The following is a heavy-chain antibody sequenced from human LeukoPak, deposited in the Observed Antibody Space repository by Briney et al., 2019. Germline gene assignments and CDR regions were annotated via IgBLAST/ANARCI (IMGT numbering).Heavy chain of an antibody. V-gene: IGHV4-34*01. Sequence: PSETLSLTCAVYGGSFSGYYWSWIRQPPGKGLEWIGEINHSGSTNYNPSLKSRVTISVDASKNQFSLKLSSVTAADTAVYYCARLTLPRYGSGSAIDYWGQGTLVTVSS. J-gene: IGHJ4*02. D-gene: IGHD3-10*01. CDR3: ARLTLPRYGSGSAIDY. CDR1: GGSFSGYY. CDR2: INHSGST.